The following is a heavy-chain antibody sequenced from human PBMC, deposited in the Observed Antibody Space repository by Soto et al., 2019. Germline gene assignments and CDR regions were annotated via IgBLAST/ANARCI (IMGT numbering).Heavy chain of an antibody. V-gene: IGHV1-18*01. Sequence: QVQLVQSGAEVKKPGASVKVSCKASGYTFTSYGISWVRQAPGQGLEWMGWISAYNGNTNYAQKLQGRVTMTTDTSTSTAYMELRSLRSDDTAVFYCARGTSTGGSESWGTWFDPWGQGTLVTVSS. CDR2: ISAYNGNT. D-gene: IGHD3-10*01. J-gene: IGHJ5*02. CDR3: ARGTSTGGSESWGTWFDP. CDR1: GYTFTSYG.